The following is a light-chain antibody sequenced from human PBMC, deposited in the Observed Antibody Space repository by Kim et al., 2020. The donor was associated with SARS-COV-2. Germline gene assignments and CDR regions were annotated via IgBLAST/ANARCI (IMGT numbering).Light chain of an antibody. CDR1: QDISNN. CDR2: DAS. CDR3: QHYDNLPPLCT. Sequence: DIQMTQSPSSLSASVGDRVTITCQASQDISNNLNWYQQKPGKAPKLLIYDASNLETGVPSRFSGSGSGTDFTFTISSLQPEDIATYYCQHYDNLPPLCTFGPGTKVDIK. J-gene: IGKJ3*01. V-gene: IGKV1-33*01.